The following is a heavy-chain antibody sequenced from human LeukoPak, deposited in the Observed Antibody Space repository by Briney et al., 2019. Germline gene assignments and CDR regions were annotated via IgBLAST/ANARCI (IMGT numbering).Heavy chain of an antibody. J-gene: IGHJ6*03. CDR2: IRYDGSNK. Sequence: GGSLRLSCAASGFSFSSYGMHWVRQAPGKGLEWVAFIRYDGSNKYYADSVKGRFTISRDNSKNTLCLQMNSLRTEDTAVYYCANGVVVPATLSNYYYYYMDVWGKGTTVTISS. CDR1: GFSFSSYG. CDR3: ANGVVVPATLSNYYYYYMDV. D-gene: IGHD2-2*01. V-gene: IGHV3-30*02.